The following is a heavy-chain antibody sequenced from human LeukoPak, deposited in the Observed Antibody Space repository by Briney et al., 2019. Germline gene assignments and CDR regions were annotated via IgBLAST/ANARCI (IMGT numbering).Heavy chain of an antibody. CDR3: AAATVAADPFFDY. J-gene: IGHJ4*02. CDR1: GGTFSSYA. V-gene: IGHV1-69*13. CDR2: IIPIFGTT. D-gene: IGHD2-15*01. Sequence: ASVKVSCKASGGTFSSYAISWVRQAPGQGLEWMGGIIPIFGTTNYAQKFQGRVTITVDESTSTAYMELSSLRSEDTAVYYCAAATVAADPFFDYWGQGTLVTVSS.